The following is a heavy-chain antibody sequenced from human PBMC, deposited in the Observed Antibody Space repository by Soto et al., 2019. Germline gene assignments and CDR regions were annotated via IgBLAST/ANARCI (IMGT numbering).Heavy chain of an antibody. D-gene: IGHD6-13*01. CDR3: AKGGPGSSWSQAYYYYGMDV. Sequence: GGSLRLSCAASGFTFSSYAMSWVRQAPGKGLEWVSAISGSGGSTYYADSVKARFTISRDNSKNTLYLQMNSLRAEDTAVYYCAKGGPGSSWSQAYYYYGMDVWGQGTTVTVSS. CDR2: ISGSGGST. J-gene: IGHJ6*02. V-gene: IGHV3-23*01. CDR1: GFTFSSYA.